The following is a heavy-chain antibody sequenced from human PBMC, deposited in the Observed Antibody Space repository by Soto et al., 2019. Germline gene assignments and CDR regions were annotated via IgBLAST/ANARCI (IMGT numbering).Heavy chain of an antibody. CDR3: AREGRYSYGMSNFFDY. Sequence: QVQLVESGGGVVQPGRSLRLSCAASGFTFSSYAMHWVRQAPGKGLEWVAVISYDGSNKYYADSVKGRFTISRDNSKNTLYLQMNSLRAEDTAVYCCAREGRYSYGMSNFFDYWGQGTLVTVSS. CDR1: GFTFSSYA. V-gene: IGHV3-30-3*01. J-gene: IGHJ4*02. D-gene: IGHD5-18*01. CDR2: ISYDGSNK.